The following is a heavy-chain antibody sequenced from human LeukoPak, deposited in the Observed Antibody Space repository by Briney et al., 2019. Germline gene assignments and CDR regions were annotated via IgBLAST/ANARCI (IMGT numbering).Heavy chain of an antibody. Sequence: ASVKVSCKASGYTFTGYYMDWVRQAPGQGLEWMGWINPNSGDTNYAQKFQGGVTMTRDTSISTAYMELNTLRSDDTAVYYCATYGWLVQGFYFDYWGQGTLVTVSS. J-gene: IGHJ4*02. CDR1: GYTFTGYY. CDR3: ATYGWLVQGFYFDY. V-gene: IGHV1-2*02. CDR2: INPNSGDT. D-gene: IGHD6-19*01.